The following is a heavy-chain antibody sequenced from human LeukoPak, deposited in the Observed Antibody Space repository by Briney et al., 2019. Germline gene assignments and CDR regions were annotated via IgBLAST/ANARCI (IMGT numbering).Heavy chain of an antibody. CDR2: ISGSGGST. J-gene: IGHJ4*02. Sequence: PGGSLRLSCAASGFTFSSYAMSWVRQAPGKGLEWVSAISGSGGSTYYADSVKGRFTISRDNSKNTLYLQMNSLRAEDTAVYYCAKDILRFLEWPSGFDYWGRGTLVTVSS. V-gene: IGHV3-23*01. CDR3: AKDILRFLEWPSGFDY. D-gene: IGHD3-3*01. CDR1: GFTFSSYA.